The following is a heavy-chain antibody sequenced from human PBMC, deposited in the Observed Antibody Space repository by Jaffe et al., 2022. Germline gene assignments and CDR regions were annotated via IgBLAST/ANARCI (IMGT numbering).Heavy chain of an antibody. D-gene: IGHD2-15*01. CDR2: IYYSGST. CDR1: GGSISSYY. Sequence: QVQLQESGPGLVKPSETLSLTCTVSGGSISSYYWSWIRQPPGKGLEWIGYIYYSGSTNYNPSLKSRVTISVDTSKNQFSLKLSSVTAADTAVYYCARERGREDIVVVWGQGTLVTVSS. J-gene: IGHJ4*02. CDR3: ARERGREDIVVV. V-gene: IGHV4-59*01.